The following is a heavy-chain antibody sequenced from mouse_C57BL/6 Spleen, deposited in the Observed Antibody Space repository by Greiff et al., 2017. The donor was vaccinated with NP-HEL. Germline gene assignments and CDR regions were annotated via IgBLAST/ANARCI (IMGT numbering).Heavy chain of an antibody. Sequence: VQLQQSGAELVMPGASVKLSCKASGYTFTSYWMHWVKQRPGQGLEWIGEIDPSDSYTNYNQKFKGKSTLTVDKSSSTAYMQLSSLTSEDSAVYYCARGAQADYFDYWGQGTTLTVSS. CDR3: ARGAQADYFDY. CDR2: IDPSDSYT. CDR1: GYTFTSYW. D-gene: IGHD3-2*02. J-gene: IGHJ2*01. V-gene: IGHV1-69*01.